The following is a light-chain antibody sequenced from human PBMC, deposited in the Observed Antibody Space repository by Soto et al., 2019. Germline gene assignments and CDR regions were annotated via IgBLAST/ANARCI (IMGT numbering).Light chain of an antibody. CDR1: SSDVGGYNY. CDR3: SSYTGSSTLVV. J-gene: IGLJ2*01. V-gene: IGLV2-14*01. CDR2: EVS. Sequence: QSALTQPASVSGSPGQSITISCTGTSSDVGGYNYVSWYQQHPGKAPKLMIYEVSNRPSGVSNRFSGSKSGNTASLTISGLQAADEADYYCSSYTGSSTLVVFGGGTKLTVL.